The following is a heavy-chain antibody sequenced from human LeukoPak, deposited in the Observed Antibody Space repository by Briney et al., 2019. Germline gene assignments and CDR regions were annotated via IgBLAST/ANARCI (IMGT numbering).Heavy chain of an antibody. CDR2: IRSKANSYAT. D-gene: IGHD2-2*01. CDR1: GFTFSGSA. J-gene: IGHJ4*02. Sequence: PGRSLRLSCAASGFTFSGSAMHWVRQASGKGLEWVGRIRSKANSYATAYAASVKGRFTISRDDSKNTAYLQMNSLKTEDTAVYYCTRLSAANPYWGQGTLVTVSS. CDR3: TRLSAANPY. V-gene: IGHV3-73*01.